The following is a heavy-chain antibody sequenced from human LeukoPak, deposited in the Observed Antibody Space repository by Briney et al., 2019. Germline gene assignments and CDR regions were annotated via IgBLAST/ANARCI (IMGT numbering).Heavy chain of an antibody. CDR2: IYTSGST. J-gene: IGHJ6*03. D-gene: IGHD3-9*01. CDR1: GGSINSGSYY. Sequence: PSETLSLTCTVSGGSINSGSYYWSWIRRPAGKGLEWIGRIYTSGSTNYNPSLKSRVTISVDTSKNQFSLKLSSVTAADTAVYYCASLAHYDILTGYYYYMDVWGKGTTVTVSS. V-gene: IGHV4-61*02. CDR3: ASLAHYDILTGYYYYMDV.